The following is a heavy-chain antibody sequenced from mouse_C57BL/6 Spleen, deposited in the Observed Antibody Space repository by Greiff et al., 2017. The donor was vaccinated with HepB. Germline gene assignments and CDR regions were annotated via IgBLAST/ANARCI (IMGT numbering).Heavy chain of an antibody. Sequence: ESGPGLVKPSQSLSLTCSVTGYSITSGYYWNWIRQFPGNKLEWMGYISYDGSNNYNPSLKNRISITRDTSKNQFFLKLNSVTTEDTATYYCARRTTWDWYFDVWGTGTTVTVSS. CDR2: ISYDGSN. CDR3: ARRTTWDWYFDV. V-gene: IGHV3-6*01. J-gene: IGHJ1*03. D-gene: IGHD4-1*01. CDR1: GYSITSGYY.